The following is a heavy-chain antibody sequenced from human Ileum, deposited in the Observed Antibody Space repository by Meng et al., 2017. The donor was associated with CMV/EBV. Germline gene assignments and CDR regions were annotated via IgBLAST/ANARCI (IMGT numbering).Heavy chain of an antibody. V-gene: IGHV3-74*01. CDR3: ARDVGGAFDY. CDR2: LTRDGRT. D-gene: IGHD2-15*01. CDR1: GFTFSTSW. Sequence: GESLKISCATSGFTFSTSWMHWVRRVPGKGLLWVSRLTRDGRTDYADSVKGRFTISRDNAKNSLYLQMNSLRAEDTAVYYCARDVGGAFDYWGQGTLVTVSS. J-gene: IGHJ4*02.